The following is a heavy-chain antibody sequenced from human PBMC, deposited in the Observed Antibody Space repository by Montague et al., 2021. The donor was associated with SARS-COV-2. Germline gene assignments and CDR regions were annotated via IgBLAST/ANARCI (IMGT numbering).Heavy chain of an antibody. V-gene: IGHV4-31*03. J-gene: IGHJ5*02. Sequence: TLSPTCTVSGGSISSDYYYWSWIREHPGKGLEWIGYIYYSGSTYYNPSLKSRVTISVDASKNQFSLKLNSVTAADTAVYYCAKIREQLVRRWFDPW. CDR1: GGSISSDYYY. CDR2: IYYSGST. CDR3: AKIREQLVRRWFDP. D-gene: IGHD6-13*01.